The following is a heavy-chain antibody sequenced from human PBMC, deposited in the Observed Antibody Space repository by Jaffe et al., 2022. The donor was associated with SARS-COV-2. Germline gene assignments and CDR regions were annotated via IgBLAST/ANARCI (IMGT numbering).Heavy chain of an antibody. CDR1: GFTFSSYA. V-gene: IGHV3-30-3*01. Sequence: QVQLVESGGGVVQPGRSLRLSCAASGFTFSSYAMHWVRQAPGKGLEWVAVISYDGSNKYYADSVKGRFTISRDNSKNTLYLQMNSLRAEDTAVYYCARGGVDTAMVADYWGQGTLVTVSS. D-gene: IGHD5-18*01. CDR3: ARGGVDTAMVADY. J-gene: IGHJ4*02. CDR2: ISYDGSNK.